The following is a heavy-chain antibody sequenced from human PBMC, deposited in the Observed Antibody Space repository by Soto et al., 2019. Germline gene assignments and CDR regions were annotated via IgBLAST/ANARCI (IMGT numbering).Heavy chain of an antibody. CDR2: IIPIFGTA. Sequence: QVQLVQSGAEVKKPGSSVKVSCKAPGGTFSSYAISWVRQAPGQGLEWMGGIIPIFGTANYAQKFQGRVTITADESTSTGYMELSSLRSEDTAVYYCARSQGGSTSLDIYYYYYYGMDFWGQGTTVTVSS. CDR3: ARSQGGSTSLDIYYYYYYGMDF. D-gene: IGHD2-2*01. V-gene: IGHV1-69*01. J-gene: IGHJ6*02. CDR1: GGTFSSYA.